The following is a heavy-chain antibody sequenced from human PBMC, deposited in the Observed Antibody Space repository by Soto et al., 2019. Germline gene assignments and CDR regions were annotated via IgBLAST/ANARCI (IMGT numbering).Heavy chain of an antibody. CDR3: ARRVNYYDSSAYYLDY. J-gene: IGHJ4*02. CDR1: GFTFSSYG. V-gene: IGHV3-33*01. D-gene: IGHD3-22*01. CDR2: IWYDGSNK. Sequence: QVQLVESGGGVVQPGRSLRLSCAASGFTFSSYGMHWVRQAPGKGLEWVAVIWYDGSNKYYADSVKGRFTISRDNSKNTLYLQMNSLRADDMAVHYCARRVNYYDSSAYYLDYWGQGTLVTVSS.